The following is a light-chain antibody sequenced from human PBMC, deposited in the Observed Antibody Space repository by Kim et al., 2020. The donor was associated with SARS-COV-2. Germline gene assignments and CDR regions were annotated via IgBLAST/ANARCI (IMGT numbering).Light chain of an antibody. V-gene: IGKV1-39*01. Sequence: EIQMTQSPSSLSASIGGRATITCRASQTIGTNINWFQQKPGKDPKLLIYTASTWETGVPSRFRGSGSGSDFTLTITDLQPEDVANYISQRSYNVSWTFGERAKMYIK. CDR2: TAS. J-gene: IGKJ1*01. CDR3: QRSYNVSWT. CDR1: QTIGTN.